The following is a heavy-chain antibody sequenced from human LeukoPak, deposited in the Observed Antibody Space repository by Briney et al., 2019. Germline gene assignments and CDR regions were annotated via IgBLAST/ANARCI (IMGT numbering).Heavy chain of an antibody. CDR2: IKEEGSER. CDR1: GFTFSRFW. CDR3: ARELSGDVIDS. J-gene: IGHJ5*01. Sequence: GSLRLSCGASGFTFSRFWMTWVRQAPGKGLGWVANIKEEGSERNYVDAVKGRFTIFRDNAKKSVYLQMNSLRAEDTGIYYCARELSGDVIDSWGQGILVTVSS. V-gene: IGHV3-7*01. D-gene: IGHD5-24*01.